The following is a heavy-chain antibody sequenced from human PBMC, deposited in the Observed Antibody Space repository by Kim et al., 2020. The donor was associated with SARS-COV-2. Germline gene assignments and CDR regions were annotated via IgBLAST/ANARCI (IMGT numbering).Heavy chain of an antibody. CDR2: IYYSGST. Sequence: SQTLSLTCTVSGGSISHYYWSWIRQPPGKGLEWIGYIYYSGSTNYNPSLKSRVTISVDTSKNQCSLNLSAVTAADTAVYYCARHCSSTSCYTWGAFDIWG. CDR1: GGSISHYY. V-gene: IGHV4-59*08. D-gene: IGHD2-2*02. CDR3: ARHCSSTSCYTWGAFDI. J-gene: IGHJ3*02.